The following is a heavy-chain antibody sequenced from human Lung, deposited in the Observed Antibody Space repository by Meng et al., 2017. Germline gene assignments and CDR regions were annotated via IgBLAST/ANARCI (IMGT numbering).Heavy chain of an antibody. CDR1: SRYA. V-gene: IGHV3-30-3*01. D-gene: IGHD5-24*01. Sequence: SRYAMHWVRKAPGKGLEWVVLISYDGSNKYYAGSVKGRFTISRDNSKNTLYMKMNSLKAEDTAVYYCARGRDGYNLYYFDYWGQGTLVTVSS. CDR2: ISYDGSNK. J-gene: IGHJ4*02. CDR3: ARGRDGYNLYYFDY.